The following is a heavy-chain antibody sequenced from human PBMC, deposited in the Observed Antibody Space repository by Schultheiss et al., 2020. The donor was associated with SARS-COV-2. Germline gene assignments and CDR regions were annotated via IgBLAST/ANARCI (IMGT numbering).Heavy chain of an antibody. CDR2: VSFDGSNK. J-gene: IGHJ1*01. CDR1: GFNFNSFF. CDR3: ARDRDYYDSSIQH. Sequence: GGSLRLSCAASGFNFNSFFMYWVRQAPGKGLEWVATVSFDGSNKDYAESVKGRFSVSRDNSKSTLYLQMNSLRAEDTAVYYCARDRDYYDSSIQHWGQGTLVTVSS. D-gene: IGHD3-22*01. V-gene: IGHV3-30*04.